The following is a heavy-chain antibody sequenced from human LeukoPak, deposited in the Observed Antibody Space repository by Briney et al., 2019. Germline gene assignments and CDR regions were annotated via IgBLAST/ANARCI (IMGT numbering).Heavy chain of an antibody. CDR2: ISGSGGST. CDR1: GFTFSSYA. J-gene: IGHJ3*02. CDR3: ARGVSIAVRPDAFDI. V-gene: IGHV3-23*01. Sequence: GGSLRLSCAASGFTFSSYAMSWVRQAPGKGLEWVSAISGSGGSTYYADSVKGRFTISRDNSKNTLYLQMNSLRAEDTAVYYCARGVSIAVRPDAFDIWGQGTMVTVSS. D-gene: IGHD6-6*01.